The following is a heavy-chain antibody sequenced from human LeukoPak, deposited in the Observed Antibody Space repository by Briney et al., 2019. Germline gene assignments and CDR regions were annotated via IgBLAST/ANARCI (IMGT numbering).Heavy chain of an antibody. D-gene: IGHD3-10*01. Sequence: PSQTLSLTCTVSGGSISSGDYYWSWIRQPPGKGLEWIGYIYYSGSTNYNPSLKSRVTISVDTSKNQFSLKLSSVTAADTAVYYCARDRGNTMVRGPVDYWGQGTLVTVSS. CDR3: ARDRGNTMVRGPVDY. J-gene: IGHJ4*02. V-gene: IGHV4-30-4*01. CDR1: GGSISSGDYY. CDR2: IYYSGST.